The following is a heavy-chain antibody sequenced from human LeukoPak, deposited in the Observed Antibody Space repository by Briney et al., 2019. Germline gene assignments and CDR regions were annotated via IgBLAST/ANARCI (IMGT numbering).Heavy chain of an antibody. D-gene: IGHD1-26*01. J-gene: IGHJ4*02. CDR1: GGSFSGYY. Sequence: SETLSLTCAVYGGSFSGYYWSWIRQPPGKGLEWIGEINHSESTNYNPSLKSRVTISVDTSKNQFSLKLSSVTAADTAVYYCARLGGGFRNIVGGKWGQGTLVTVSS. V-gene: IGHV4-34*01. CDR3: ARLGGGFRNIVGGK. CDR2: INHSEST.